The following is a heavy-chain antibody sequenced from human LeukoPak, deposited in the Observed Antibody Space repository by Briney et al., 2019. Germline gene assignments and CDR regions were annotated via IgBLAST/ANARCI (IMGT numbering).Heavy chain of an antibody. CDR1: GASIRTGLYY. Sequence: SETLSLTCTVSGASIRTGLYYRSWIRQSPGKGLEWIGYIYYSGDTYYNPSLEGRLTISVDTSKNQFSLKLSSVTAADTAVYYCARLTTVTMMFDYWGQGTLVTVSS. CDR3: ARLTTVTMMFDY. D-gene: IGHD4-17*01. J-gene: IGHJ4*02. CDR2: IYYSGDT. V-gene: IGHV4-30-4*08.